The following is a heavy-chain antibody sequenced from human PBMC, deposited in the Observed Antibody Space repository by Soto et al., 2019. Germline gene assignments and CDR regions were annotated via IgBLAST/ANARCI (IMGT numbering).Heavy chain of an antibody. CDR1: GFTFSNYA. J-gene: IGHJ6*02. V-gene: IGHV3-23*01. Sequence: EVQLLESGGGLVQPGGSLRLSCAASGFTFSNYAMNWVRQAPGKGLEWVSAISGSDGGTDYADSVKGRLTISRDNSKNTLYLQMNSLRAEDTAVYYCAKERMTTKFHSHYGMDVWGQGTTVTVSS. D-gene: IGHD4-4*01. CDR2: ISGSDGGT. CDR3: AKERMTTKFHSHYGMDV.